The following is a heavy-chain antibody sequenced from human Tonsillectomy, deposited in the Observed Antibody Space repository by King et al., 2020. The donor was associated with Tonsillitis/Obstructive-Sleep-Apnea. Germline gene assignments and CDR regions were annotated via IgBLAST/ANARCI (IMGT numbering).Heavy chain of an antibody. CDR2: IYPGDSDT. J-gene: IGHJ4*02. CDR1: GHSFTSYW. V-gene: IGHV5-51*03. CDR3: ARRSSYCGGDCYSVDY. D-gene: IGHD2-21*02. Sequence: VQLVESGAEVKKPGESXXXSCKGSGHSFTSYWIGWVRQMPGKGLEWMGIIYPGDSDTRYSPSFQGQVTISADKSISTAYLQWSSLKASDTAMYYCARRSSYCGGDCYSVDYWGQGTLVTVSS.